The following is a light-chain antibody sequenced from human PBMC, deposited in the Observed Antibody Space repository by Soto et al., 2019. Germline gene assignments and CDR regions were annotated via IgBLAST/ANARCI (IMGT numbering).Light chain of an antibody. Sequence: QTVVTQPPSVSGAPGQRVTISCTGSSCNIGAGYDVHWYQQLPGTAPKLLIYGNSNRPAGVPDRFSGSKSGTSASLAITGLQAEDEADYYCQSYDSSLSGSVFGGGTRSPS. V-gene: IGLV1-40*01. CDR3: QSYDSSLSGSV. CDR1: SCNIGAGYD. J-gene: IGLJ3*02. CDR2: GNS.